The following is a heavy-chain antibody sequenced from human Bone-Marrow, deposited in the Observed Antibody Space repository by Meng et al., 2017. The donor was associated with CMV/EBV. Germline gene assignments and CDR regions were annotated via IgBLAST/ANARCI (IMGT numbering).Heavy chain of an antibody. J-gene: IGHJ4*02. CDR2: IKQDGSEK. CDR3: ARDLHDLWRGYYRPGFDY. V-gene: IGHV3-7*01. CDR1: RFTFSSYW. D-gene: IGHD3-3*01. Sequence: GGSLRLSCASSRFTFSSYWTSWGRQAPGKGLEWVVNIKQDGSEKYYVDSVKGRFTISRGNAKNSLYLQMNSLRAEDTAVYYCARDLHDLWRGYYRPGFDYWGQGTLVTVSS.